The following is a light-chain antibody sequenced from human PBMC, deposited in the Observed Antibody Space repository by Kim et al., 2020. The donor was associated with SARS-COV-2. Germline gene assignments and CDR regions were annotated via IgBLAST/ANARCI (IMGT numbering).Light chain of an antibody. J-gene: IGLJ3*02. V-gene: IGLV10-54*04. CDR2: RNN. CDR1: NNNVGNQG. Sequence: QTGTLTCTGNNNNVGNQGAAWLQQHQGHPPKLLSYRNNNRPSGISERFSASRSGDTASLTITGLQPEDEADYYCSAWDSSLNVWVFGGGTQLTVL. CDR3: SAWDSSLNVWV.